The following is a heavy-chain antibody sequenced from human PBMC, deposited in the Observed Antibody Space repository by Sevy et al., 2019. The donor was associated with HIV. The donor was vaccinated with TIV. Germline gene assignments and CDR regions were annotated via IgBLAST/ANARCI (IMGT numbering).Heavy chain of an antibody. D-gene: IGHD3-16*02. Sequence: GGSLRLSCAASGFTFSSYWMSWVRQAPGKGLEWVANIKQDGSEKYYVDSVKGRFTISRDNAKNSLYLQMNRLRAEDTAVYYCARDVRYYDYIWGSYRQQVYFDYWGQGTLVTVSS. CDR3: ARDVRYYDYIWGSYRQQVYFDY. CDR2: IKQDGSEK. V-gene: IGHV3-7*03. J-gene: IGHJ4*02. CDR1: GFTFSSYW.